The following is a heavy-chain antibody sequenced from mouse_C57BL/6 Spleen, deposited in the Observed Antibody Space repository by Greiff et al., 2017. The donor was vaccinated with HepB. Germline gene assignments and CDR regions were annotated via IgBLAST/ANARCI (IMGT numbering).Heavy chain of an antibody. CDR2: ISSGSSTI. CDR1: GFTFSDYG. D-gene: IGHD5-1*01. V-gene: IGHV5-17*01. Sequence: DVKLVESGGGLVKPGGSLKLSCAASGFTFSDYGMHWVRQAPEKGLEWVAYISSGSSTIYYADTVKGRITISRDNAKNTLVLQMTSLRSEDTAMYYCARREYVDYYAMDYWGQGTSVTVSS. J-gene: IGHJ4*01. CDR3: ARREYVDYYAMDY.